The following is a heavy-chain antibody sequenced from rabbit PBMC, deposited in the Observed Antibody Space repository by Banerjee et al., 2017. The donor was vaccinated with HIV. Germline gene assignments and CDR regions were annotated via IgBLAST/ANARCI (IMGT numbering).Heavy chain of an antibody. CDR2: INTSSGNT. V-gene: IGHV1S40*01. CDR3: ARDLGGVIGWNFNL. J-gene: IGHJ4*01. CDR1: GFTISSGHD. Sequence: QSLEESGGGLVQPEGSLALTCKASGFTISSGHDMCWVRQAPGKGLEWIACINTSSGNTVYASWAKGRFTISKTSSTTVTLQMTSLTAADTATYFCARDLGGVIGWNFNLWGQGTLVTVS. D-gene: IGHD1-1*01.